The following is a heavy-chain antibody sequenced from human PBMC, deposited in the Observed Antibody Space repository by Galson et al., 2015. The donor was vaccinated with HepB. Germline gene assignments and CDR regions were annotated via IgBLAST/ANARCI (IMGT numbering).Heavy chain of an antibody. V-gene: IGHV3-23*01. Sequence: SLRLSCAASGFTFSNYDMGWVRHAPGKGLEWVSGISGNGVRTYYADSVKGRFSIPRDNSKDTLYLQMNSLRAEDTAVYYCVKGWLDYWGQGTLVTVSS. CDR1: GFTFSNYD. CDR3: VKGWLDY. J-gene: IGHJ4*02. D-gene: IGHD2-15*01. CDR2: ISGNGVRT.